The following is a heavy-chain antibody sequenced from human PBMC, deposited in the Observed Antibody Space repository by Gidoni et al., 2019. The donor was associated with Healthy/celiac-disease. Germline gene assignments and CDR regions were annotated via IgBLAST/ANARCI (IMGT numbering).Heavy chain of an antibody. J-gene: IGHJ4*02. CDR3: ARDLVVGATPLDY. Sequence: QVQLVQSGAAVQKPGSSVKVSCKASGGTFSSYTISWVRQAPGQGLEWMGRIIPILGIANYAQKFQGRVTITADKSTSTAYMELSSLRSEDTAVYYCARDLVVGATPLDYWGQGTLVTVSS. V-gene: IGHV1-69*08. CDR2: IIPILGIA. CDR1: GGTFSSYT. D-gene: IGHD1-26*01.